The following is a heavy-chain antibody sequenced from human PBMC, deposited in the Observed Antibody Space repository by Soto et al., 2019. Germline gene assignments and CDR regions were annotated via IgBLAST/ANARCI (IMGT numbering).Heavy chain of an antibody. D-gene: IGHD3-22*01. V-gene: IGHV4-30-2*01. Sequence: QLQLQESGSGLVKPSQTLSLTCTVSGGSIRRDAYAWSWIRQPPGKGLEWIGYVYQSGSAYYDPSLESRVTISLATSRNEFSLKLISVTAADTAVYFCARVEYDTATYYYDHWGLGTLITVSP. CDR2: VYQSGSA. CDR1: GGSIRRDAYA. J-gene: IGHJ5*02. CDR3: ARVEYDTATYYYDH.